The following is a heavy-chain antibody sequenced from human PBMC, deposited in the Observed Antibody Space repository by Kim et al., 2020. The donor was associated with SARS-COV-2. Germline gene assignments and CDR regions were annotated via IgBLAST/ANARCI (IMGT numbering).Heavy chain of an antibody. CDR3: AKLSGYSYGHNWFDP. V-gene: IGHV3-23*01. J-gene: IGHJ5*02. Sequence: SVKGLFTISRDNSKNTLYLQMNSLRAEDTAVYYCAKLSGYSYGHNWFDPWGQGTLVTVSS. D-gene: IGHD5-18*01.